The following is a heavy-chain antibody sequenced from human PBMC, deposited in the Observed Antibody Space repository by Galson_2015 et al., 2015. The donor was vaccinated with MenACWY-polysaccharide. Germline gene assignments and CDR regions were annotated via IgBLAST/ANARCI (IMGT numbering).Heavy chain of an antibody. CDR3: ARGWAKFDP. CDR1: GLTFSRFW. Sequence: SLRLSCAASGLTFSRFWMTWVRQAPGKGLEWVASIKEDGSERYYVDSVKGRFTISRDNAKESLYLQMNSLRVEDTAVYYCARGWAKFDPWGQGTLVTVSS. J-gene: IGHJ5*02. CDR2: IKEDGSER. D-gene: IGHD1-26*01. V-gene: IGHV3-7*01.